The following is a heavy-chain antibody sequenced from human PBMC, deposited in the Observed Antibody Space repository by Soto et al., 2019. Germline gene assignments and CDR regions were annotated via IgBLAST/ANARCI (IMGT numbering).Heavy chain of an antibody. CDR3: ARGREPNYYDSSGYSNHFDY. CDR2: MFYVGAT. V-gene: IGHV4-30-4*01. J-gene: IGHJ4*02. D-gene: IGHD3-22*01. CDR1: GGSISSGDYY. Sequence: PSETLSLTCSVFGGSISSGDYYWSWIRQPPGKGLEWIGYMFYVGATYYNPSLKSRVTISVDTSKNQFSLKLNSVTAADTAVYYGARGREPNYYDSSGYSNHFDYWGQGTLVTVSS.